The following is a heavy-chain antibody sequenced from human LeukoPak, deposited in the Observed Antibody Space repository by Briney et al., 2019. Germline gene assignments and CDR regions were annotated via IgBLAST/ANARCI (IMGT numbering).Heavy chain of an antibody. CDR3: ARQTGSGLFILP. CDR1: GVSISSSNSY. D-gene: IGHD3/OR15-3a*01. V-gene: IGHV4-39*01. Sequence: PSETLSLTCTVSGVSISSSNSYWGWIRQPPGKGLEWIGSIYYSGNTYYNASLKSQVSISIDTSKNQFSLRLTSVAAADTAVYYCARQTGSGLFILPGGQGTLVTVSS. J-gene: IGHJ4*02. CDR2: IYYSGNT.